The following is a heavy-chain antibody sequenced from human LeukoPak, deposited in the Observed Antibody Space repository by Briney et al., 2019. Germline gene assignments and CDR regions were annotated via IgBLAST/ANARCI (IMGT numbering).Heavy chain of an antibody. Sequence: GGSLRLSCAASGFTVSSNYMSWVRQAPGKGLEWVSAISGSGGSTYYADSVKGRFTISRDNSKNTLYLQMNSLRAEDTAVYYCAKHAARSSSSGYYFDYWGQGTLVTVSS. D-gene: IGHD6-6*01. V-gene: IGHV3-23*01. CDR1: GFTVSSNY. J-gene: IGHJ4*02. CDR2: ISGSGGST. CDR3: AKHAARSSSSGYYFDY.